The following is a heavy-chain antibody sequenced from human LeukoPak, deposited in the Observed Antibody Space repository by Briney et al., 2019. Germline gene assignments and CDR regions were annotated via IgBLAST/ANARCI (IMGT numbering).Heavy chain of an antibody. CDR1: GFTFSSYA. Sequence: SGGSLRLSCAASGFTFSSYAMHWVRQAPGKGLEWVAVISYDGSNKYYADSVKGRFTISRDNSKNTLYLQMNSLRPEDTAVYYCARDSGSSWYYFDYWGQGTLVTVSS. V-gene: IGHV3-30-3*01. CDR2: ISYDGSNK. D-gene: IGHD6-13*01. CDR3: ARDSGSSWYYFDY. J-gene: IGHJ4*02.